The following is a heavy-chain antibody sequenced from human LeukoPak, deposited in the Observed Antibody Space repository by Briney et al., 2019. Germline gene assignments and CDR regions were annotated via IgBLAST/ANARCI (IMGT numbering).Heavy chain of an antibody. D-gene: IGHD5-12*01. V-gene: IGHV4-59*09. J-gene: IGHJ6*03. CDR3: ARGRGLRLPFRYYYYMDV. Sequence: SRVTISVDTSKNQFSLKLSSVTAADTAVYYCARGRGLRLPFRYYYYMDVWGKGTTVTVSS.